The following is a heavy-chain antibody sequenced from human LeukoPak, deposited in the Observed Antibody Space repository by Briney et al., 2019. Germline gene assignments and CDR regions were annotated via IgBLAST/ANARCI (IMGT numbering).Heavy chain of an antibody. Sequence: SXXLSLTCAVYGGPFSGYYWSWVRQPPGKGVGWIGEISHSGSTNYNPSLKRRVAISVDTSKNQFSLKLRSVTAADIVVYYSAERRLDSSGYYPLDYWPQGTLVSVSS. CDR2: ISHSGST. D-gene: IGHD3-22*01. J-gene: IGHJ4*02. CDR1: GGPFSGYY. V-gene: IGHV4-34*01. CDR3: AERRLDSSGYYPLDY.